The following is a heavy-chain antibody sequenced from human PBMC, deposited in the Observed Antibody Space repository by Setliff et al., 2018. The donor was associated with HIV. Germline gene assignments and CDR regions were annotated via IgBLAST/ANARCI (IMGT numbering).Heavy chain of an antibody. D-gene: IGHD6-19*01. CDR2: IYWDDDK. CDR1: GFSLRTSGVG. J-gene: IGHJ4*02. V-gene: IGHV2-5*02. CDR3: ARNLAQWHYDF. Sequence: SGPTLVNPTQTLTLTCAFSGFSLRTSGVGVGWIRQPPGKALEWLALIYWDDDKRYSPSLKSRLTNTKDTSKNQVVLTMTNMAPADTATYYCARNLAQWHYDFWGQGALVTVSS.